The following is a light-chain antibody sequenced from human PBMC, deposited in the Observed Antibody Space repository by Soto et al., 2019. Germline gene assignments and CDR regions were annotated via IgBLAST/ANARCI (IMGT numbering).Light chain of an antibody. Sequence: EIVLTQSPGTLSLSPGERATLSCRASQSVSSSYLAWYQQKPGQAPRLLIYGASSRATGIPDRLSGSGSGTDFPLTISRMEPEDFTLYYGQPYGSSIPFTFGPGTQQDIK. J-gene: IGKJ3*01. CDR3: QPYGSSIPFT. V-gene: IGKV3-20*01. CDR1: QSVSSSY. CDR2: GAS.